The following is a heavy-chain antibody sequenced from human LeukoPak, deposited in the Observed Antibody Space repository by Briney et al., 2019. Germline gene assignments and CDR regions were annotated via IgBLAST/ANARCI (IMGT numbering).Heavy chain of an antibody. D-gene: IGHD6-19*01. CDR2: MWYDGGNK. J-gene: IGHJ4*02. CDR3: ARDRGAVAGATGPFDY. CDR1: GFTFNNYG. V-gene: IGHV3-33*01. Sequence: GGSLRLSCAASGFTFNNYGMHWVRQAPGKGLEWVAIMWYDGGNKHYADSVKGRFTISRDNAKNSLYLQMNSLRAEDTAVYYCARDRGAVAGATGPFDYWGQGTLVTVSS.